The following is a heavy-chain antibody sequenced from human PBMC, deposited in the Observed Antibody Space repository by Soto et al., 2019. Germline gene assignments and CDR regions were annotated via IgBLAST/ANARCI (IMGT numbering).Heavy chain of an antibody. CDR2: IYHSGST. Sequence: TLSLTCAVSGCSISSGGYSWSWIRQPPGKGLEWIGYIYHSGSTYYNPSLKSRVTISVDRSKNQFSLKLSSVTAADTAVYYCARAGIAARRVDSWGQGTLVTVSS. D-gene: IGHD6-6*01. CDR1: GCSISSGGYS. CDR3: ARAGIAARRVDS. J-gene: IGHJ4*02. V-gene: IGHV4-30-2*01.